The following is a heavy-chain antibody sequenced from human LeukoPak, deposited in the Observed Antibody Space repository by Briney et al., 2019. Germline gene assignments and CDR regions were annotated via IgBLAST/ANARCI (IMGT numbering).Heavy chain of an antibody. Sequence: GGSLRLSCAASGFTVTSTYMSWVRQAPGKGLEWVSVIYSGGTPYYADSVKGRFTISRDTYKNTVYLQMNGLRAEDTAVYYCAKSTSSSWSPFDYWGQGTLVTVSS. CDR2: IYSGGTP. J-gene: IGHJ4*02. CDR1: GFTVTSTY. D-gene: IGHD6-13*01. V-gene: IGHV3-66*01. CDR3: AKSTSSSWSPFDY.